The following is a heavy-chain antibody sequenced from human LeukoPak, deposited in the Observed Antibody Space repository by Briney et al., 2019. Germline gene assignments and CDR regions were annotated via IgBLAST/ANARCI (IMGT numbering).Heavy chain of an antibody. D-gene: IGHD5-12*01. J-gene: IGHJ6*03. CDR2: ISWDGGST. Sequence: PGGSLRLSCAASGFTFDDYAMHWVRQAPGKGLEWVSLISWDGGSTYYADSVKGRFTISRDNGKNSLYLQMNSLRAEDTTLYYCAKDGGYDYFHYYYYYMDVWGKGTTVTVSS. CDR3: AKDGGYDYFHYYYYYMDV. CDR1: GFTFDDYA. V-gene: IGHV3-43D*03.